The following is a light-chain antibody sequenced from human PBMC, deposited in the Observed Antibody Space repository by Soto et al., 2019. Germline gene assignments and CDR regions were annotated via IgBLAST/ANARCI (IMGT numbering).Light chain of an antibody. CDR2: GAS. V-gene: IGKV1-39*01. CDR3: QQTYSYSWT. CDR1: QSVRNY. J-gene: IGKJ1*01. Sequence: DIQMTQSPSSLSASVGDSVTITCRASQSVRNYLNWYQHKPGKAPKLLIYGASRLQTGVPSRFSGSGSGTDFTLTVSSLQPEDFATYYCQQTYSYSWTFGQGTKVDIK.